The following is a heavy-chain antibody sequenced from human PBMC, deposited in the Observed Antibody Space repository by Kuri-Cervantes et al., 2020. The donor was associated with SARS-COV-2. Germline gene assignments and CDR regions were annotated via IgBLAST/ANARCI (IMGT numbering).Heavy chain of an antibody. CDR1: GSSISSSSYY. CDR3: ARDEGITGTYNWFDP. V-gene: IGHV4-39*07. J-gene: IGHJ5*02. D-gene: IGHD1-7*01. Sequence: ESLKISCSVSGSSISSSSYYWGWIRPPPGKGLEWIASIYYGGNTYYNPSLKSRVTISIDTSKNQFSLKLSSVTAADTAVYYCARDEGITGTYNWFDPWGQGTLVTVSS. CDR2: IYYGGNT.